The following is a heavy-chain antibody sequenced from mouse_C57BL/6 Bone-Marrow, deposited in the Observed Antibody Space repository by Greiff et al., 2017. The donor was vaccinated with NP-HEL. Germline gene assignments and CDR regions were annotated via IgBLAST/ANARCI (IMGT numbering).Heavy chain of an antibody. CDR1: GYSFTDYN. CDR2: INPNYGTT. V-gene: IGHV1-39*01. D-gene: IGHD1-1*01. J-gene: IGHJ2*01. Sequence: VQLQQSGPELVKPGASVKISCKASGYSFTDYNMNWVKQSNGKSLEWIGVINPNYGTTSYNQKFKGKATLTVDQSSSTAYMQLNSLTSEDSAVYDCSRRMYYGSSGDYFDYGGQGTTLTVSA. CDR3: SRRMYYGSSGDYFDY.